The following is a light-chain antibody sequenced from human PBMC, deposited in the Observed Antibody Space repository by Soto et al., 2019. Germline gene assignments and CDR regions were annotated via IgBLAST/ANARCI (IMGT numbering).Light chain of an antibody. V-gene: IGLV1-40*01. CDR1: SSNIGAGYD. J-gene: IGLJ1*01. CDR2: GNS. Sequence: QSVLTQPPSVSGAPGQRVTISCTGSSSNIGAGYDVHWYQQLPGTAPKLLIYGNSNRPSGVPDRFSGSKSGTSASLAITGLQAEDEADYYCQSYDRSLSASGYVFGTGTKLTVL. CDR3: QSYDRSLSASGYV.